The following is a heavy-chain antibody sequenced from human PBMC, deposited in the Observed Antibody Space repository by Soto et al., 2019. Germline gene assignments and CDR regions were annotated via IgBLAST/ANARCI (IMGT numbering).Heavy chain of an antibody. CDR3: AREGIAVAGTGQNWFDP. Sequence: SVKVSCKASGGTFSSYAISWVRQAPGQGLEWMGGVIPIFGTANYAQKFQGRVTITADESTSTAYMELSSLRSEDTAVYYCAREGIAVAGTGQNWFDPWGQGTLVTVSS. V-gene: IGHV1-69*13. CDR1: GGTFSSYA. CDR2: VIPIFGTA. J-gene: IGHJ5*02. D-gene: IGHD6-19*01.